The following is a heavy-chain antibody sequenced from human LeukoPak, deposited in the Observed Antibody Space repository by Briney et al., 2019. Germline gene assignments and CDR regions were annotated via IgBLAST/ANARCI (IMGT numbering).Heavy chain of an antibody. CDR3: AKRRGSPTSAIDY. V-gene: IGHV3-21*04. D-gene: IGHD2-15*01. CDR1: GFTFSSYS. J-gene: IGHJ4*02. Sequence: PGGSLRLSCAASGFTFSSYSMNWVRQAPGKGLEWVSSISSSSSYIYYADSVKGRFTISRDNSKNTLYLQMNSLRAEDTAIYYCAKRRGSPTSAIDYWGQGTLVTVSS. CDR2: ISSSSSYI.